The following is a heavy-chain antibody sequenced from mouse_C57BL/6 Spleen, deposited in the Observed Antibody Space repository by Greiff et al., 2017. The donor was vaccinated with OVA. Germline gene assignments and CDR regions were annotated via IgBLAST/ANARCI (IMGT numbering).Heavy chain of an antibody. J-gene: IGHJ1*03. Sequence: EVQGVESGGGLVQPGGSMKLSCVASGFTFSNYWMNWVRQSPEKGLEWVAQIRLKSDNYATHYAESVKGRFTISRDDSKSSVYLQMNNLRAEDTGIYYCTSLLRYHWYFDVWGTGTTVTVSS. D-gene: IGHD1-1*01. V-gene: IGHV6-3*01. CDR3: TSLLRYHWYFDV. CDR1: GFTFSNYW. CDR2: IRLKSDNYAT.